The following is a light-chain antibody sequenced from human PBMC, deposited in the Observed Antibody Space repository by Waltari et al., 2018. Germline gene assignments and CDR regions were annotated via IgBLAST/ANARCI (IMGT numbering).Light chain of an antibody. V-gene: IGKV3-11*01. CDR2: DAS. Sequence: EIVLTQSPATLSLSPGERATIPCRASQSVGSYLAWYQQRPGQAPRLLISDASNRATGIPARFSGSGSETDFTLTISSLEPEDFAVYYCQQRNTWWTFGQGTKVEIK. CDR3: QQRNTWWT. CDR1: QSVGSY. J-gene: IGKJ1*01.